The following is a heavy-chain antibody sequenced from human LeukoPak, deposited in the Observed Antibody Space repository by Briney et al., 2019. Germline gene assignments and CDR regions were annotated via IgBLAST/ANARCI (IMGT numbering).Heavy chain of an antibody. CDR2: INPSGGST. CDR3: ARAGDYFDWLGYYYYYGMDV. J-gene: IGHJ6*02. CDR1: GYTFTSYY. V-gene: IGHV1-46*01. D-gene: IGHD3-9*01. Sequence: ASVKVSCKASGYTFTSYYMHWVRQAPGQGLEWMGIINPSGGSTSYAQKFQGRVTMTRDTSTSTVYMELSSLRSEDTAVYYCARAGDYFDWLGYYYYYGMDVWGQGTTATVSS.